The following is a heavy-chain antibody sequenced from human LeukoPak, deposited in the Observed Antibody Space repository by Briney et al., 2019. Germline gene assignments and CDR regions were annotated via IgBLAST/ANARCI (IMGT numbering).Heavy chain of an antibody. CDR2: IDGSSSRT. CDR3: ARGMVGAFYPFDY. CDR1: GFIFSDYY. V-gene: IGHV3-11*05. J-gene: IGHJ4*02. D-gene: IGHD1-26*01. Sequence: SGGSLRLSCAASGFIFSDYYMSWMRQAPGKGLEWLSYIDGSSSRTNYADSVKDRFTISRDNVKNSLYLQMNSLRAEDTAVYYCARGMVGAFYPFDYWGQGTLVTVSS.